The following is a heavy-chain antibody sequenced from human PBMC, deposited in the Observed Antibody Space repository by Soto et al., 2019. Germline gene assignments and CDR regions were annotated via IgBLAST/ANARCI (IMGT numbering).Heavy chain of an antibody. V-gene: IGHV3-74*01. CDR1: GFTFSNYW. Sequence: VGSLRLSCAVSGFTFSNYWMHWVRQAPGEGLVYVSRINNDGSSTNYADSVKGRFTVSRDNAKSTLYLHMNVLRVEDTAVYYCVRGTYMYDYWGQGTLVTVSS. D-gene: IGHD4-4*01. CDR2: INNDGSST. J-gene: IGHJ4*02. CDR3: VRGTYMYDY.